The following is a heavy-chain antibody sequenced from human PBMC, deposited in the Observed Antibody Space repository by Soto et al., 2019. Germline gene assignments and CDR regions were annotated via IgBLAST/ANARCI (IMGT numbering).Heavy chain of an antibody. CDR2: ISHTGNT. D-gene: IGHD1-1*01. Sequence: QVQLQESGPGLLEPSGTLSLTCDVSGASVNSGHWWTWVRQPPGKGLEWIGEISHTGNTNYSPSLKGRMTVSLDKSQKQFSRTLTSVTAADTAFYYCAGRRLGVSTIYWGQGTLVTVS. J-gene: IGHJ4*02. CDR3: AGRRLGVSTIY. CDR1: GASVNSGHW. V-gene: IGHV4-4*02.